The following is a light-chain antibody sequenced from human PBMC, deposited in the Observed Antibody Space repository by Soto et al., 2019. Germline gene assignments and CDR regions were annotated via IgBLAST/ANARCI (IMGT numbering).Light chain of an antibody. J-gene: IGLJ2*01. CDR2: EVS. V-gene: IGLV2-18*01. Sequence: QSVLTQPPSVSGSPGQSVTISCTGTSSDVGSYNRVSWYQQPPGTAPKLMIYEVSNWPSGVPDRFSGSKSGNTASLTISGLQAEDEADYYCSLYTSSSIVVFGGGTKVTVL. CDR3: SLYTSSSIVV. CDR1: SSDVGSYNR.